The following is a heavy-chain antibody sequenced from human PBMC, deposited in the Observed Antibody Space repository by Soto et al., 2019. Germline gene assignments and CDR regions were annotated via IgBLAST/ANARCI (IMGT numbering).Heavy chain of an antibody. CDR3: AKDRGYDYVWGSYRHFDY. V-gene: IGHV3-23*01. CDR2: ISGSGGST. D-gene: IGHD3-16*02. Sequence: GGSLRLSCAASGFTFSSYAMSWVRQAPGKGLEWVSAISGSGGSTYYADSVKGRFTISRDNSKNTLYLQMNSLRAEDTAVYYCAKDRGYDYVWGSYRHFDYWGQGTLVTVSS. CDR1: GFTFSSYA. J-gene: IGHJ4*02.